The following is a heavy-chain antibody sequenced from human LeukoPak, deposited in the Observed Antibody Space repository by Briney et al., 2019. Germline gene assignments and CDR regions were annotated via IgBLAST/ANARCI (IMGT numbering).Heavy chain of an antibody. D-gene: IGHD2-8*01. Sequence: GGSLRLSCAASGFTFSSYAMHWVRQAPGKGLEWVAVISYDGSNKYYADSVKGRFTISRDNSKNTLYLQMNSLRAEDTAVYYFARSEMVYAYYYYGMDVWGQGTTVTVSS. CDR2: ISYDGSNK. V-gene: IGHV3-30-3*01. J-gene: IGHJ6*02. CDR3: ARSEMVYAYYYYGMDV. CDR1: GFTFSSYA.